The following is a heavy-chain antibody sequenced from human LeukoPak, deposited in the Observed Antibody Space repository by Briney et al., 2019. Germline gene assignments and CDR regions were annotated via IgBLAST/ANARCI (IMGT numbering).Heavy chain of an antibody. V-gene: IGHV4-4*09. D-gene: IGHD2-2*01. J-gene: IGHJ4*02. Sequence: SETLSLTCTVSGASISSYYWSWIRQPPGKGLEWIGYIYTSETTNFNPALRSRVTISIDTSKNQVSLRLSSVTAADTALYYCARHRSPSSLSFFDISGQGMLVIVSS. CDR1: GASISSYY. CDR3: ARHRSPSSLSFFDI. CDR2: IYTSETT.